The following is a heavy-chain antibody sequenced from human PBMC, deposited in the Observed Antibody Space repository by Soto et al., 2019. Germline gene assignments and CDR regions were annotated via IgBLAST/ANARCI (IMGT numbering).Heavy chain of an antibody. CDR3: SRSLNA. CDR2: INQDGSKK. CDR1: GFTFSTYW. V-gene: IGHV3-7*01. D-gene: IGHD2-8*01. Sequence: EVQLMESGGGLVQPGGSLRLSCAASGFTFSTYWMDWVRQTPWKGLEWVANINQDGSKKNYVGSVKGRFTISRDNAKNSLYLQMSSLTAEDSALYYCSRSLNAWGQGPLVTVSS. J-gene: IGHJ5*02.